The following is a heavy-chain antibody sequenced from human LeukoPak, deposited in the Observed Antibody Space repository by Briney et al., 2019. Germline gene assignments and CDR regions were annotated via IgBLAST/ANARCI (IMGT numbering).Heavy chain of an antibody. CDR2: IYPGDSDT. CDR3: ATSSSNSARGFDH. V-gene: IGHV5-51*01. CDR1: GYRFSNYW. J-gene: IGHJ4*02. D-gene: IGHD6-13*01. Sequence: GESLKISFKGSGYRFSNYWIGWVRQMPGKGLEWMGIIYPGDSDTRYSPSFQGQVTISADKSISTAYLQWSSLKASDTAMYYCATSSSNSARGFDHWGQGTLVTVSS.